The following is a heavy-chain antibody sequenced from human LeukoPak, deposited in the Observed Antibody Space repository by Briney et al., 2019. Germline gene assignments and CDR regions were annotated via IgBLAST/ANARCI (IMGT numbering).Heavy chain of an antibody. CDR3: ARLPTVTFFDY. D-gene: IGHD4-17*01. J-gene: IGHJ4*02. Sequence: PSETLSLPCTVSGGPISSYYWSWIRHPPRKGLEWTGYIYYSGSTNYNPSLKSRVTISVDTSKNQFSLKLSSVTAADTAVYYCARLPTVTFFDYWGQGTLVTVSS. CDR2: IYYSGST. CDR1: GGPISSYY. V-gene: IGHV4-59*01.